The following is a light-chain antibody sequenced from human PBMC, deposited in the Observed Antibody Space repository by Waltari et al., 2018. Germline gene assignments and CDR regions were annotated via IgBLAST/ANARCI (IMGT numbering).Light chain of an antibody. J-gene: IGLJ2*01. Sequence: SSELTQDPAVSVALGQTVRITCQGDSLRSYDASWYQQKPGQAPILVIYGKVNRPSGLPDRFSGSTSGNTASLTITGSQAEDEADYYCHSRVVSNVRGAFGGGTKLTVL. CDR2: GKV. CDR1: SLRSYD. CDR3: HSRVVSNVRGA. V-gene: IGLV3-19*01.